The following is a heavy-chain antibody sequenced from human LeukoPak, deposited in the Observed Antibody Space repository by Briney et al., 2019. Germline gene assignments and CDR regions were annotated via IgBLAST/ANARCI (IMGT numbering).Heavy chain of an antibody. V-gene: IGHV5-51*01. CDR2: IYPGDSDT. J-gene: IGHJ5*02. CDR1: GYSFTSYW. D-gene: IGHD6-19*01. Sequence: GESLKISCKGSGYSFTSYWIGWVRQMPGKGLEWMGIIYPGDSDTRYSPSFQGQVTISADKSISIAYLQWSSLKASDTAMYYCARAQRQGSGWYENLFDPWGQGTLVTVSS. CDR3: ARAQRQGSGWYENLFDP.